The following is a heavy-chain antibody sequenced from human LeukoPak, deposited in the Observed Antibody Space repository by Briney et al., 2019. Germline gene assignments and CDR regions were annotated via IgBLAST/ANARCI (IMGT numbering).Heavy chain of an antibody. D-gene: IGHD3-16*02. Sequence: GGSLRLSCAASGFTFSSYAMSWVRQAPGKGLEWVSAISGSGGSTYYADSVKGRFTISRDNSKNTLYLQMNSLRAEDTAVYYCAKEYVWGSYRYPPSGFDYWGQGTLVTVSS. CDR3: AKEYVWGSYRYPPSGFDY. V-gene: IGHV3-23*01. CDR2: ISGSGGST. J-gene: IGHJ4*02. CDR1: GFTFSSYA.